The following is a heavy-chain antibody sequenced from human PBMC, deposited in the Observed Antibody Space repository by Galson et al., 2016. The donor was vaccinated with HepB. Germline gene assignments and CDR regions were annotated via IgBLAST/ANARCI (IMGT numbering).Heavy chain of an antibody. Sequence: SLRLSCAASGFTVSSNYMTWVRQAPGKGLEWVSVIYSGGTIFYADSVKGRFTISRDNSKNTLYLQMSSLRTEDTAVYYCARSRVVPGANDAFDIWGQGTMVTVSS. D-gene: IGHD2-2*01. CDR2: IYSGGTI. J-gene: IGHJ3*02. CDR1: GFTVSSNY. V-gene: IGHV3-53*01. CDR3: ARSRVVPGANDAFDI.